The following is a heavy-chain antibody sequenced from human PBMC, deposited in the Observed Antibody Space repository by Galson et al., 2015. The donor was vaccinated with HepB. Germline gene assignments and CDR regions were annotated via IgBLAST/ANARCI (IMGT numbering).Heavy chain of an antibody. V-gene: IGHV3-15*01. CDR3: TTGSYSSSSVDY. Sequence: SLRLSCAASGFTFSNAWMSWVRQAPGKGLEWVGRIKSKTDGGTTDYAAPVKGRFTTSRDDSKNTLYLQMNSLKTEDTAVYYCTTGSYSSSSVDYWGQGTLVTVSS. J-gene: IGHJ4*02. CDR2: IKSKTDGGTT. CDR1: GFTFSNAW. D-gene: IGHD6-6*01.